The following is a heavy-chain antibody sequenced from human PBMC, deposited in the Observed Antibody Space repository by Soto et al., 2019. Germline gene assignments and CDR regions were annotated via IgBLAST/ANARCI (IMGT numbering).Heavy chain of an antibody. D-gene: IGHD3-22*01. Sequence: HGESLKISCKGSGYSFTSYWISWVRQMPGKGLEWMGRIDPSDSYTNYSPSFQGHVTISADKSISTAYLQWSSLKASDTAMYYCARSSVSPYYYDSSGYYYYWGQGTLVTVSS. V-gene: IGHV5-10-1*01. CDR3: ARSSVSPYYYDSSGYYYY. J-gene: IGHJ4*02. CDR2: IDPSDSYT. CDR1: GYSFTSYW.